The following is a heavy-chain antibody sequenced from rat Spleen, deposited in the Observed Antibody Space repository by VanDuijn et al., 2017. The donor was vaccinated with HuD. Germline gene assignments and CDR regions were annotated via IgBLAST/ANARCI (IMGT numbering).Heavy chain of an antibody. CDR1: GFTFSNYY. V-gene: IGHV5-25*01. CDR2: ITTGGGNT. CDR3: ARRGDDWFAY. J-gene: IGHJ3*01. Sequence: EVQLVESGGGLVQPGRSMKLSCVVSGFTFSNYYMAWVRQAPTKGLEWVASITTGGGNTYYRDSVKGRFTISRDNAKSTLYLQMDSLRSEDTATYYCARRGDDWFAYWGQGTLVTVSS.